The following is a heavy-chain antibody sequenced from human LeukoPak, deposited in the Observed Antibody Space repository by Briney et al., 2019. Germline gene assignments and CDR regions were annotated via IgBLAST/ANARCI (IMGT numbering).Heavy chain of an antibody. D-gene: IGHD2-21*02. J-gene: IGHJ4*02. CDR2: IWYDGSNK. V-gene: IGHV3-33*01. Sequence: GGSLRLSCAASGFTFSSYGMHWVRQAPGKGLEWVAVIWYDGSNKYYADSVKGRFTISRENSKNTLYLQMNSLRAEDTAVYYCARVITAYCGGDCYSMGYWGQGTLVTVSS. CDR1: GFTFSSYG. CDR3: ARVITAYCGGDCYSMGY.